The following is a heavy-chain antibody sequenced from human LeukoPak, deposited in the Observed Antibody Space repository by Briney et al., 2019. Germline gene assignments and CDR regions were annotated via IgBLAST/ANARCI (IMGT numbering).Heavy chain of an antibody. CDR1: SGFISNYY. J-gene: IGHJ4*02. CDR2: ISTSGNT. D-gene: IGHD3-3*01. V-gene: IGHV4-4*07. Sequence: SETLSLTCSVSSGFISNYYWSWLRQPAGKGLERIGRISTSGNTNYSPSLKSRVTMSVDTSKNQFFLNLRSVTAADTAVYYCARDSRYYDFWSGYLDYWGQGALVTVSS. CDR3: ARDSRYYDFWSGYLDY.